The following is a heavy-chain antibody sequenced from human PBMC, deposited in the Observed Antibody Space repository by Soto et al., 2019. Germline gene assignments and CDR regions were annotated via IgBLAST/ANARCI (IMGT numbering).Heavy chain of an antibody. D-gene: IGHD6-6*01. J-gene: IGHJ4*02. Sequence: QVQLQESGPGLVKPSQTLSLTFTVSGGSISSGDYNWSWIRQPPGKGLEWIGYIYYSGSTYYTPSLRSRVTISVATSKNQLSLKLSSVTAADTAVYYCARDVLYSTSRIDSWGQGTLVTVSS. CDR3: ARDVLYSTSRIDS. V-gene: IGHV4-30-4*01. CDR1: GGSISSGDYN. CDR2: IYYSGST.